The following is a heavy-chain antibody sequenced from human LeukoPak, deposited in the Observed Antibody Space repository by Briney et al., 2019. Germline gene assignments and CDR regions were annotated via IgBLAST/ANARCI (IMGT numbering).Heavy chain of an antibody. CDR3: ARRGYYYGGSGYYYFDY. CDR1: GGSINSYY. V-gene: IGHV4-59*07. J-gene: IGHJ4*02. D-gene: IGHD3-22*01. CDR2: IYYSGST. Sequence: SDTLSLTCTVSGGSINSYYWTWIRQPPGKGLEWIGYIYYSGSTNYNPSLKSRVTISVDTSKNQFSLKMNSVTAADTAVYYCARRGYYYGGSGYYYFDYWGQGTLVTVSS.